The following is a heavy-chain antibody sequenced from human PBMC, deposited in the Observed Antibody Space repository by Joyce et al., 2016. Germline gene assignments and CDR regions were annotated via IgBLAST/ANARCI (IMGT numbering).Heavy chain of an antibody. J-gene: IGHJ6*03. CDR3: ARALHASFASAMDV. CDR2: INPNTGGT. D-gene: IGHD2-21*01. Sequence: QVQLIQSGAEVKKPGASVTVSCKESGFRFSDYSINWVRQAPGQGLEWMGRINPNTGGTDYVQNFQGRVTMTWDTSIGTAYMELSSLKSEDTAVYYCARALHASFASAMDVWGKGTAVIVSS. CDR1: GFRFSDYS. V-gene: IGHV1-2*06.